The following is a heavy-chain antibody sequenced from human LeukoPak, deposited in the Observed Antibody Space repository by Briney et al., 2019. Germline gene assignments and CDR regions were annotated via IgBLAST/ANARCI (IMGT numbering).Heavy chain of an antibody. D-gene: IGHD3-9*01. CDR2: MNPNSGNT. J-gene: IGHJ5*02. CDR1: GYTFTSYD. CDR3: ARGSNQRYFDWLTFDWFGP. Sequence: ASVKVSCKASGYTFTSYDINWVRQATGQGLEWMGWMNPNSGNTGYAQKFQGRVTMTRNTSISTAYMELSSLRSEDTAVYYCARGSNQRYFDWLTFDWFGPWGQGTLVTVSS. V-gene: IGHV1-8*01.